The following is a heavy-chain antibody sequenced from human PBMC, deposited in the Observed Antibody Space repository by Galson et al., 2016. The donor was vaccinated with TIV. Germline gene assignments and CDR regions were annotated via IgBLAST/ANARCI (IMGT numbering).Heavy chain of an antibody. D-gene: IGHD2-21*01. Sequence: SLRLSCAASGFTFSTYAMHWVRQAPGKGLEWLTVIAYDGSEKYYTDSVKGRFTVSRDNSKNTLYLQMNSLRVEDTAVYFCARERRYCGNECYLYYYYGVDVWGQGTSVTVSS. CDR2: IAYDGSEK. CDR3: ARERRYCGNECYLYYYYGVDV. V-gene: IGHV3-30*14. J-gene: IGHJ6*02. CDR1: GFTFSTYA.